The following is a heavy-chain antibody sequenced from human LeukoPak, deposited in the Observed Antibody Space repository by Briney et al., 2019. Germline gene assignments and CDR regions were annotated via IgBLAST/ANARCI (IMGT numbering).Heavy chain of an antibody. J-gene: IGHJ6*03. CDR3: ARGGGNPYYYYYYMDV. CDR1: GFTFSNAW. V-gene: IGHV4-34*01. D-gene: IGHD4-23*01. Sequence: GSLRLSCAASGFTFSNAWMSWVRQAPGKGLEWIGEINHSGSTNYNPSLKSRVTISVDTSKNHFSLKLSSVTAADTAVYYCARGGGNPYYYYYYMDVWGKGTTVTVSS. CDR2: INHSGST.